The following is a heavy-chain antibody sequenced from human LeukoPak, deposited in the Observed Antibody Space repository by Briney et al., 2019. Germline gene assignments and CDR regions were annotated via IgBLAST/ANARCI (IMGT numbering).Heavy chain of an antibody. V-gene: IGHV3-23*01. J-gene: IGHJ4*02. CDR3: AKVAGPDTAMVTGRFDY. Sequence: GGSLRLSCAASGFTFSSYAMSWVRQAPGKGLEWVSAISGSGGSTYYADSVKGRFTISRDNSKNTLHLQMNSLRAEDTAVYYCAKVAGPDTAMVTGRFDYWGQGALVTVSS. CDR1: GFTFSSYA. CDR2: ISGSGGST. D-gene: IGHD5-18*01.